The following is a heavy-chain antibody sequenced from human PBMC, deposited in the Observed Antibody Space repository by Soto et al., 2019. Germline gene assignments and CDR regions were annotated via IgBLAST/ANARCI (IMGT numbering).Heavy chain of an antibody. CDR1: GYTFTSYG. V-gene: IGHV1-18*01. CDR3: ARVGSYGDYVYWFDP. Sequence: ASVKVSCKASGYTFTSYGISWVRQAPGQGLEWMGWISAYNGNTSYAQKLQGRVTMTTDTSTSTAYMELRSLRSDDTAVYYCARVGSYGDYVYWFDPWGQGTLVTVSS. D-gene: IGHD4-17*01. CDR2: ISAYNGNT. J-gene: IGHJ5*02.